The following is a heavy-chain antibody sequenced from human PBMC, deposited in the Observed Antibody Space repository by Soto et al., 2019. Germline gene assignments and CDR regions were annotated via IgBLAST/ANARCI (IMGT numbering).Heavy chain of an antibody. CDR3: ARGFNLVHDYVDYRDDY. CDR2: MNPNSGNT. CDR1: GYTFTSYD. D-gene: IGHD4-17*01. J-gene: IGHJ4*02. Sequence: QVQLVQSGAEVKKPGASVKVSCKASGYTFTSYDINWVRQATGQGLEWMGWMNPNSGNTGYAQKFQGRVTMTRNTSISRAYMELSSLRPKDTAGYYCARGFNLVHDYVDYRDDYWGQGTLVTVAS. V-gene: IGHV1-8*01.